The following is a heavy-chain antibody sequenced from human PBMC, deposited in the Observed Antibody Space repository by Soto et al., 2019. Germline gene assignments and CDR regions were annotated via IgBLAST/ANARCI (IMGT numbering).Heavy chain of an antibody. D-gene: IGHD6-13*01. Sequence: QVQLQESGPGLVKPSETLSLTCTVSGGSISPYYWSWIRQPPGKGLEWIGYVYYSGNTNYNPSLASPATITVDPSTNRFSLNLTSAPAAHTDVYYCARTGAAASYAHYYMDVWGRGTAVTVS. CDR3: ARTGAAASYAHYYMDV. V-gene: IGHV4-59*01. CDR2: VYYSGNT. J-gene: IGHJ6*03. CDR1: GGSISPYY.